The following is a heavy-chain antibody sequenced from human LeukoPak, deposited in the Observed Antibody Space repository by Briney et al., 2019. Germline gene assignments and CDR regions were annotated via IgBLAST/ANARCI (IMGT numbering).Heavy chain of an antibody. CDR2: IYYSGST. V-gene: IGHV4-39*01. Sequence: SETLSLTCTVSDGSISSSTYYWGWLRQPPGKGLEWIGSIYYSGSTYYNPSLKSRVTMSVDTSRNQFSLKLSSVTAADTAVYYCARHIVGATMRIDYWGQGTLVTVSS. D-gene: IGHD1-26*01. CDR1: DGSISSSTYY. CDR3: ARHIVGATMRIDY. J-gene: IGHJ4*02.